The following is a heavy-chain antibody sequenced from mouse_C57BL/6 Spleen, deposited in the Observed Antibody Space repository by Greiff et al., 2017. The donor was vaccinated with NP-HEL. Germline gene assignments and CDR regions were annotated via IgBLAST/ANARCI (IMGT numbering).Heavy chain of an antibody. CDR1: GYSITSDY. D-gene: IGHD2-1*01. CDR3: AWGNYEGDAWFAY. V-gene: IGHV3-8*01. CDR2: ISYSGST. J-gene: IGHJ3*01. Sequence: EVQLVESGPGLAKPSQTLSLTCSVTGYSITSDYWNWTRKFPGNKLEYMGYISYSGSTYYNPSLKSRISITRDTSKNQYYLQLNSVTTEDTATYYCAWGNYEGDAWFAYWGQGTLVTVSA.